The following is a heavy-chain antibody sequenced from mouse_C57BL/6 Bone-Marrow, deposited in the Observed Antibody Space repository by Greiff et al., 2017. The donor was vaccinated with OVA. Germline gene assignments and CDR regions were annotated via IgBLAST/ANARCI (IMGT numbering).Heavy chain of an antibody. D-gene: IGHD1-1*01. CDR1: GYTFTSYG. CDR2: IYPRSGNT. V-gene: IGHV1-81*01. Sequence: QVQLQQSGAELARPGASVKLSCKASGYTFTSYGISWVKQRTGQGLEWIGEIYPRSGNTYYNEKFKGKATLTADKSSSTAYMELRSLTSEDSAVYFCARFYYYGSSYGGFAYWGQGTLVTVSA. CDR3: ARFYYYGSSYGGFAY. J-gene: IGHJ3*01.